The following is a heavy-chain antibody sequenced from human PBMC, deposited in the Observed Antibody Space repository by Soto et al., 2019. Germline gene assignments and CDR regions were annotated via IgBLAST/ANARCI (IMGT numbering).Heavy chain of an antibody. Sequence: GESLKISRKGSGYSFTSYWIGLVRQMSGKGLEGVGSIYSGDSDTRYSPSFEGQVNLSADKSISTAYLQWSSLKASDTAMYYCAISQPMTYYSGMDVWGQGTLVTVSS. CDR1: GYSFTSYW. CDR2: IYSGDSDT. J-gene: IGHJ6*02. D-gene: IGHD6-13*01. CDR3: AISQPMTYYSGMDV. V-gene: IGHV5-51*01.